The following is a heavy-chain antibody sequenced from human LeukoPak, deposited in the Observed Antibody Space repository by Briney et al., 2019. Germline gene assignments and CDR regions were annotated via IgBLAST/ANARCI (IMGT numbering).Heavy chain of an antibody. D-gene: IGHD3-10*01. V-gene: IGHV3-21*01. J-gene: IGHJ4*02. Sequence: GVSLRLSCAASGFTFSSYSMNWVRQAPGKGLEWVSSISSSSSYIYYADSVKGRFTISRDNAKNSLYLQMNSLRAEDTAVYYCARAFRDTDGQWGQGTLVIVSS. CDR2: ISSSSSYI. CDR1: GFTFSSYS. CDR3: ARAFRDTDGQ.